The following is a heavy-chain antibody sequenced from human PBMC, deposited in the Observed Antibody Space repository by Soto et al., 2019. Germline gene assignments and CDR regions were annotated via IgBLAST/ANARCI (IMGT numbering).Heavy chain of an antibody. CDR3: VKGRVRGLDSGNFDY. CDR2: VSGAGITT. Sequence: EVQLEESGGDLVKPGGSLRLSCAASGFTLSNFAMSWVRQAPGKGLEWVSVVSGAGITTKYAASVKGRFIVSRDNSKNTLSLQLASLRVEDTGIYYCVKGRVRGLDSGNFDYWGHGTLVTVSS. J-gene: IGHJ4*01. V-gene: IGHV3-23*04. CDR1: GFTLSNFA. D-gene: IGHD3-22*01.